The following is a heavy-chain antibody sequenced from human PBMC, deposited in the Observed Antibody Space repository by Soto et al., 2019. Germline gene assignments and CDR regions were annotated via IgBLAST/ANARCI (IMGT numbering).Heavy chain of an antibody. CDR3: ARAKTERYYDSSGYSRTAWFDP. D-gene: IGHD3-22*01. CDR2: IYYSGST. J-gene: IGHJ5*02. CDR1: GGSISSGDYY. Sequence: SETLSLTCTVSGGSISSGDYYWSWIRQPPGKGLEWIGYIYYSGSTYYNPSLKSRVTISVDTSKNQFSLKLSSVTAADTAVYYCARAKTERYYDSSGYSRTAWFDPWGQGTLVTVSS. V-gene: IGHV4-30-4*01.